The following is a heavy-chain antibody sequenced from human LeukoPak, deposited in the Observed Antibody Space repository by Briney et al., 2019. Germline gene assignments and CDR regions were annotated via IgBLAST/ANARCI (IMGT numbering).Heavy chain of an antibody. D-gene: IGHD6-13*01. CDR3: ARGSDTAAGLY. V-gene: IGHV4-59*12. Sequence: SQTLSLTCTVPGGCISVYYWSCIRQPPGTALELLGNIYYSGSTNYSSSLKSRVTISVDTSKNHFSLNLSSVTAADTAVYYCARGSDTAAGLYWGQGTLVTVSS. CDR1: GGCISVYY. CDR2: IYYSGST. J-gene: IGHJ4*02.